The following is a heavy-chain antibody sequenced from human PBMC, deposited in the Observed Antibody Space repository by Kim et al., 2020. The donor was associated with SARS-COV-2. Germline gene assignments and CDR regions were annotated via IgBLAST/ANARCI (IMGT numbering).Heavy chain of an antibody. V-gene: IGHV3-33*01. CDR1: EFPFSNYV. J-gene: IGHJ4*02. Sequence: GGSLRLSCAASEFPFSNYVMHWVRQAPGKGLEWVTVIWSDGSQQYYADYVKGRFTISRDNSKNMLYLQMNSLSAEDTAMYYCARGGDFWSGYHWNYFDSWGQGTLFTVSS. CDR2: IWSDGSQQ. CDR3: ARGGDFWSGYHWNYFDS. D-gene: IGHD3-3*01.